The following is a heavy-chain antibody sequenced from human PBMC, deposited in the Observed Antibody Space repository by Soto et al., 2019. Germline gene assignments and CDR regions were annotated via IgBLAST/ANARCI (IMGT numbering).Heavy chain of an antibody. CDR1: GYTFTSYA. D-gene: IGHD3-10*01. J-gene: IGHJ4*02. CDR2: INAGNGNT. V-gene: IGHV1-3*01. CDR3: ARDMGFGLSDY. Sequence: QVQLVQSGAEVKKPGASVKVSRKASGYTFTSYAMYWVRQAPGQRLEWMGWINAGNGNTKYSQKFQGRVTITRDTSATTAYMEPSSLRSEDTAVYYCARDMGFGLSDYWGQGTLVTVSS.